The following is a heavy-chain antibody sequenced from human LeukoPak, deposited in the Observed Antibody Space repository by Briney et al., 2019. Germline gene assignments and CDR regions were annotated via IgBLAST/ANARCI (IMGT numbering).Heavy chain of an antibody. Sequence: GGSLRLSCAVSGFTFTTYGMHWVRQAPGKGLEWVTFIRYDGTNKYYADSVKGRFTISRDNSNNTLYLEMNSLRPEDTAVYYCAKALSGRAGGYFDSSGTHWGQGTLVTVSS. CDR1: GFTFTTYG. CDR2: IRYDGTNK. V-gene: IGHV3-30*02. J-gene: IGHJ4*02. D-gene: IGHD3-22*01. CDR3: AKALSGRAGGYFDSSGTH.